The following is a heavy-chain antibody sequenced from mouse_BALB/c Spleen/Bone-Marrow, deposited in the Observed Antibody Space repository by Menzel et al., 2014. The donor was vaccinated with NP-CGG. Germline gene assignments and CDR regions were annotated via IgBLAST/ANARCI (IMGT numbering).Heavy chain of an antibody. J-gene: IGHJ4*01. CDR3: ARWEYYAMDY. CDR1: GFNIKDTY. CDR2: IDPANGNT. Sequence: VQLKDSGAELVKPGASVKLSCTASGFNIKDTYMHWVKQGPEQGLEWIGRIDPANGNTKYDPKFQGKATITADTSSNTAYLQLSSLTSEDTAVYYCARWEYYAMDYWGQGTSVTVSS. D-gene: IGHD4-1*01. V-gene: IGHV14-3*02.